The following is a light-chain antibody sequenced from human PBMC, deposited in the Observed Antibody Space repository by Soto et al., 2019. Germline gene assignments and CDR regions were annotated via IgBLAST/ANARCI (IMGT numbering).Light chain of an antibody. CDR1: QSVSSSY. CDR3: QQYGSSPQT. CDR2: GAS. Sequence: EIVLTQSPGTLSLSPLERSTLSCRASQSVSSSYLAWYQQKPCQAPRLLIYGASSRATGIPDRFSGSGSGTDFTLTISRLEPEDFAVYYCQQYGSSPQTFGQGTKVDIK. V-gene: IGKV3-20*01. J-gene: IGKJ1*01.